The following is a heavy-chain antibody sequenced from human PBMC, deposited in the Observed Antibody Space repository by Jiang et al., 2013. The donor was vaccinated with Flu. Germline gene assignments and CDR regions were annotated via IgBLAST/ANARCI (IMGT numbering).Heavy chain of an antibody. D-gene: IGHD3-3*01. J-gene: IGHJ6*04. CDR3: ARESRTIFAEYGMDV. V-gene: IGHV3-48*03. CDR2: ISSSGSTI. Sequence: VQLLESGGGLVQPGGSLRLSCAASGFTFSSYEMNWVRQAPGKGLEWVSYISSSGSTIYYADSVKGRFTISRDNAKNSLYLQMNSLRAEDTAVYYCARESRTIFAEYGMDVWGKGTTVTVSS. CDR1: GFTFSSYE.